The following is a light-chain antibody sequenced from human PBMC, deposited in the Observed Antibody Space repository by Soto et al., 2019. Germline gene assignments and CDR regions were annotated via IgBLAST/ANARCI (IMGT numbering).Light chain of an antibody. Sequence: EIVLTQSPGTLSLSPGDRATLSCRASQSVSINYLAWYQQKPGQAPRLLIYGASSRATGIPDRFSGGGSGTDFTLTISRLEPEDFAVYYCHQFGSSPQTFGQGTKVEI. CDR3: HQFGSSPQT. V-gene: IGKV3-20*01. CDR1: QSVSINY. J-gene: IGKJ1*01. CDR2: GAS.